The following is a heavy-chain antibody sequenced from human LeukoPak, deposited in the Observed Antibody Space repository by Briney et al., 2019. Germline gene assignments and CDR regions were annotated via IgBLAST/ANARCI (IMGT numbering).Heavy chain of an antibody. CDR1: GFTFTNYW. CDR3: AKSQRSIDY. CDR2: IKQDRSEK. D-gene: IGHD4-17*01. Sequence: GGSLRLSCAASGFTFTNYWMSWVRQAPGKGLELVANIKQDRSEKYYVDSVKGRFTISRDNAKNSLYLQMNSLRAEDTAVYYCAKSQRSIDYWGQGTLVTVSS. J-gene: IGHJ4*02. V-gene: IGHV3-7*03.